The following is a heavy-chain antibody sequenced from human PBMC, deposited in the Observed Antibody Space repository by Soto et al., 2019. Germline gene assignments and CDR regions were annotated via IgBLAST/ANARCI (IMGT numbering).Heavy chain of an antibody. CDR3: ARHSRYYGSGRNYFDY. CDR1: GGSISSSSNY. CDR2: IYYRGST. D-gene: IGHD3-10*01. V-gene: IGHV4-39*01. J-gene: IGHJ4*02. Sequence: QLQLQESCPGLVKPSETLSLTCTGSGGSISSSSNYWGWIRQPPGKGLEWIGSIYYRGSTYYNRCLKSRVTISVDTSKNQFSLKLSSVTAADTAVYYCARHSRYYGSGRNYFDYWGQGTLVTVSS.